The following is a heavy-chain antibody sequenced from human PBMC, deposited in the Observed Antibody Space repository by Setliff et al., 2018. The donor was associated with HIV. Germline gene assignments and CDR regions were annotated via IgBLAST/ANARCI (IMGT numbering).Heavy chain of an antibody. CDR3: TRKLAPGHGMDV. V-gene: IGHV3-7*01. CDR1: GFTFSSYW. D-gene: IGHD3-3*02. Sequence: GGSLRLSCGASGFTFSSYWMTWVRQAPGKGLEWVANIKEDGSSKFYVDSVEGRFTISRDNAKNSLYLQMDSLRVEDTTVYYCTRKLAPGHGMDVWGQGTTVTVSS. J-gene: IGHJ6*02. CDR2: IKEDGSSK.